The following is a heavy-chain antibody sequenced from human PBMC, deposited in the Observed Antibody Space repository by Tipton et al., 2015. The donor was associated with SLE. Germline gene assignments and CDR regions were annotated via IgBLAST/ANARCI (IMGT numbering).Heavy chain of an antibody. Sequence: TLSLTCTVSGGSISSGSYYWSWIRQPAGKGLEWIGRIYTSGSTNYNPSLKSRVTISVDTSKNQFSLKLSSVTAADTALYYCAGGGDYFDCWGQGTLVTVSS. D-gene: IGHD3-16*01. V-gene: IGHV4-61*02. CDR1: GGSISSGSYY. J-gene: IGHJ4*02. CDR3: AGGGDYFDC. CDR2: IYTSGST.